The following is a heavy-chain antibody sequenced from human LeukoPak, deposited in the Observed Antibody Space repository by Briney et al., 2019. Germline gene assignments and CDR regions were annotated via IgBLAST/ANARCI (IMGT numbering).Heavy chain of an antibody. CDR2: ISAYNGNT. CDR3: ARRGYSYGSYFDY. Sequence: ASVTVSCKASGYTFTSYGISWVRQAPGQGLEWMGWISAYNGNTNYAQKLQGRVTITADESTSTAYMELSSLRSEDTAVYYCARRGYSYGSYFDYWGQGTLVTVSS. J-gene: IGHJ4*02. D-gene: IGHD5-18*01. CDR1: GYTFTSYG. V-gene: IGHV1-18*01.